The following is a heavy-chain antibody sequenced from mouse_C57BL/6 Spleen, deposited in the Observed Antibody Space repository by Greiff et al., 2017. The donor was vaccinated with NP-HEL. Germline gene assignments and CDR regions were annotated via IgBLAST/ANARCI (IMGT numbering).Heavy chain of an antibody. J-gene: IGHJ3*01. CDR2: IYPSDSET. Sequence: QVQLQQPGAELVRPGSSVKLSCKASGYTFTSYWMDWVKQRPGQGLEWIGNIYPSDSETHYNQKFKDKATLTVDKSSSTAYMQLSSLTSEDSAVYDCARALYDGYQGAYWGQGTLVTVSA. D-gene: IGHD2-3*01. V-gene: IGHV1-61*01. CDR3: ARALYDGYQGAY. CDR1: GYTFTSYW.